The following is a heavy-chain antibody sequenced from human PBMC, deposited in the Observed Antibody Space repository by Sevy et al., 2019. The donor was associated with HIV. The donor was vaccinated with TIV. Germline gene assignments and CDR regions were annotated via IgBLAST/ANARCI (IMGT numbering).Heavy chain of an antibody. Sequence: GESLKISCAASGFSFSTYWMTWVRQAPGKGLEWVATMNQDGTERDYVDSVKGRFSISRDNNKTSLFLKMNSQSAEDTGVYYCVREGLGGFSYSLDCWGQGTLVTVSS. V-gene: IGHV3-7*01. CDR3: VREGLGGFSYSLDC. CDR2: MNQDGTER. CDR1: GFSFSTYW. J-gene: IGHJ4*02. D-gene: IGHD3-16*01.